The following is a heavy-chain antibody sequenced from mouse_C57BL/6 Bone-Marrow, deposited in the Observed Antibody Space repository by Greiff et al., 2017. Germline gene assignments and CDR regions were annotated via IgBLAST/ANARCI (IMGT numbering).Heavy chain of an antibody. Sequence: EVMLVESGGGLVQPGGSLSLSCAASGFTFTDYYMSWVRQPPGKALEWLGFIRNKANGYTTEYSASVKGRFTISRDNSQSILYLQMNALRAEDSATYYCARWNYGSSPFAYGGQGTLVTVSA. D-gene: IGHD1-1*01. CDR2: IRNKANGYTT. V-gene: IGHV7-3*01. J-gene: IGHJ3*01. CDR3: ARWNYGSSPFAY. CDR1: GFTFTDYY.